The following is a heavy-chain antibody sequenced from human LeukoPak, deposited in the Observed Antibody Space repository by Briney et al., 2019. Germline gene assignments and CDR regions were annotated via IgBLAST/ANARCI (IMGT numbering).Heavy chain of an antibody. D-gene: IGHD6-13*01. V-gene: IGHV4-39*07. J-gene: IGHJ2*01. CDR1: GGSISTSNYY. CDR2: IFYSGST. CDR3: ARVYYSNSYDYWYFDL. Sequence: SETLSLTCTVSGGSISTSNYYWGWIRQPPGKGLEWIGNIFYSGSTYYSPSLRSRVTISLDTSRNQFSLKLNSVTAADTAVYYCARVYYSNSYDYWYFDLWGRGTLVTVSS.